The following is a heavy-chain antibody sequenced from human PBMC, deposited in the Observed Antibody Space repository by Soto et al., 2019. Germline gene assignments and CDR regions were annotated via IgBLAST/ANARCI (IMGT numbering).Heavy chain of an antibody. CDR1: GGPISSGDYS. CDR3: VRVRDLDRDMVHGDF. Sequence: SETLSLTCAVSGGPISSGDYSWSWIRQPPGKGLEWIGYIYHSGSTYYNPSLKSRLTISVDRSKNQFSLKLSSVTTADTAVYYCVRVRDLDRDMVHGDFWGQGTLVTVSS. V-gene: IGHV4-30-2*01. J-gene: IGHJ4*01. CDR2: IYHSGST. D-gene: IGHD5-18*01.